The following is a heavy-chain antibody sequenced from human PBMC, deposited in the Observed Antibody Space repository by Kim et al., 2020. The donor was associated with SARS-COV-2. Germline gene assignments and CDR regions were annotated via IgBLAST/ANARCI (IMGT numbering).Heavy chain of an antibody. V-gene: IGHV4-39*01. CDR3: ARHSPNIANSGWYWFDY. J-gene: IGHJ4*02. D-gene: IGHD6-19*01. Sequence: LKSRVTISVDTSKNQFSLKLSSVTAADTAVYYCARHSPNIANSGWYWFDYWGQGTLVTVSS.